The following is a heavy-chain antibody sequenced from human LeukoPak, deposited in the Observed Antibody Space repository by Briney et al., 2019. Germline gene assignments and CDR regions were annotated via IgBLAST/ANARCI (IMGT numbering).Heavy chain of an antibody. D-gene: IGHD3-22*01. J-gene: IGHJ4*02. CDR2: IYHSGTT. V-gene: IGHV4-38-2*02. Sequence: SETLSLTCSVSNSSISNDYYWGWIRQSPGKGLEWIGSIYHSGTTHYYPSLKNRVSMSIDTSRNQFSLQLNSVTAADTAVYYCARALYYYETSGYTFDSWGQGTLVTVSS. CDR3: ARALYYYETSGYTFDS. CDR1: NSSISNDYY.